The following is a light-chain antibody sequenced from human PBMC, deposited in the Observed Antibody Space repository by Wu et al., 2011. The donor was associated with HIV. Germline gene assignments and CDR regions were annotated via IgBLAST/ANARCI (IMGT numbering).Light chain of an antibody. CDR1: QSVSSSY. CDR3: QHRSSWPYT. Sequence: EGVLTQSPGTLSLSPGERATLSCRASQSVSSSYIAWYQQKPGQAPRLLIYGASRRATGIPDRVSGSGSGTDFTLTINSLEPEDFAVYYCQHRSSWPYTFGQGT. J-gene: IGKJ2*01. V-gene: IGKV3D-20*02. CDR2: GAS.